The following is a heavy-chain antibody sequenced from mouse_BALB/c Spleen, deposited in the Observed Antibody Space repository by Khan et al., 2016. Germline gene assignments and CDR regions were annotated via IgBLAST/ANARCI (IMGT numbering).Heavy chain of an antibody. Sequence: VELVESGGGLVQPGGSRKLSCAASGLTFSTFGMHWVRQAPERGLEWVAYISGSSSTIFYADTVRGRFTISRDNPKNTLFLQMTSVRSEDTAMYYCARNYYGSGFDYWGQGTIFTVSS. CDR2: ISGSSSTI. CDR1: GLTFSTFG. J-gene: IGHJ2*01. V-gene: IGHV5-17*02. D-gene: IGHD1-1*01. CDR3: ARNYYGSGFDY.